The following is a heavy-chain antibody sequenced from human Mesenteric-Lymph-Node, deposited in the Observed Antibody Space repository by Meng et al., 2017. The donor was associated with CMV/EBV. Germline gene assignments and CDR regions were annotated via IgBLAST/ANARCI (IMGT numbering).Heavy chain of an antibody. J-gene: IGHJ6*02. CDR2: ISSSSSYI. V-gene: IGHV3-21*01. D-gene: IGHD2-2*01. CDR3: ARDGVVVVPATIRYYYGMDV. Sequence: GESLKISCAASGFTFSSHSMNWVRQAPGKGLEWVSSISSSSSYIYYADSVKGRFTISRDNAKNSLYLQMNSLRAEDTAVYYCARDGVVVVPATIRYYYGMDVWGQGTTVTVSS. CDR1: GFTFSSHS.